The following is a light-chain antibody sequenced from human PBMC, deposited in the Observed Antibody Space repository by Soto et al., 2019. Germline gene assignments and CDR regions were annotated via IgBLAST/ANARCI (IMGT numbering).Light chain of an antibody. CDR3: SSYTSSSTLSF. J-gene: IGLJ1*01. V-gene: IGLV2-18*02. CDR1: SRDVGSYNR. CDR2: EVS. Sequence: QSALTQPPPVSGSPVQAVTISCTVTSRDVGSYNRVSWYQQPPGTAHKLRIYEVSNRPSGVPDRFSGSKSGNTASLTISGRQTEDEAYYYCSSYTSSSTLSFFGTGTKLNVL.